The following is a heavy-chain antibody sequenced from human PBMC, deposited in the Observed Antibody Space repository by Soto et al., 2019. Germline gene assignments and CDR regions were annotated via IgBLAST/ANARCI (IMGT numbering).Heavy chain of an antibody. J-gene: IGHJ4*02. V-gene: IGHV4-59*08. D-gene: IGHD1-26*01. Sequence: SETLSLTCTVSGGSISSYYWSWIRQPPGKGLEWIGYIYYSGSTNYNPSLKSRVTISVDTSKNQFSLKLNSMTAADTAVYYCARPEDLASATTGWTYWGQGTLVTVSS. CDR3: ARPEDLASATTGWTY. CDR1: GGSISSYY. CDR2: IYYSGST.